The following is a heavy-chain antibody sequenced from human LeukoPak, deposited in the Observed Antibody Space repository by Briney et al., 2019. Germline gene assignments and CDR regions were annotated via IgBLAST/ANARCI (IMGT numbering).Heavy chain of an antibody. J-gene: IGHJ4*02. CDR3: AKDPSYYGSTSNNDY. Sequence: AGGSLRLSCAASGFTFSTFAMIWVRQPPGKGLEWVSSIFPSGGEIHYADSVNGRFTISRDNSKNTLYLQMNSLRAEDTAVYYCAKDPSYYGSTSNNDYWGQGTLVTVSS. V-gene: IGHV3-23*01. CDR1: GFTFSTFA. D-gene: IGHD3-10*01. CDR2: IFPSGGEI.